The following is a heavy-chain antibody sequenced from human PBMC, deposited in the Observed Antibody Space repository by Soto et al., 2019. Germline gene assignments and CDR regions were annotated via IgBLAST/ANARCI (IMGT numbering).Heavy chain of an antibody. V-gene: IGHV3-30*18. CDR2: ISDDGSNK. Sequence: PGGSLRLSCAASGFTFSSYGMHWVRQAPGKGLEWVAVISDDGSNKYYADSVKGRFTISRDNSKNTLYLQMNSLRAEDTAVYYCAKEDPGYDSCGNDHWGQGTLVTVSS. J-gene: IGHJ4*02. D-gene: IGHD3-22*01. CDR3: AKEDPGYDSCGNDH. CDR1: GFTFSSYG.